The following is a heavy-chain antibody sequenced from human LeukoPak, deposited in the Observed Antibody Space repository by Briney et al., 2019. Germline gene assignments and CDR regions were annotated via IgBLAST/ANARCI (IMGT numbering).Heavy chain of an antibody. D-gene: IGHD6-13*01. Sequence: GSLRLSCAASGFTFSSYGMHWVRQAPGKGLEWVAVISYDGSNKYYADSVKGRFTISRDNSKNTLYLQMNSLRAEDTAVYYCAKDSQPGVAAAVDYWGQGTLVTVSS. CDR2: ISYDGSNK. V-gene: IGHV3-30*18. CDR3: AKDSQPGVAAAVDY. J-gene: IGHJ4*02. CDR1: GFTFSSYG.